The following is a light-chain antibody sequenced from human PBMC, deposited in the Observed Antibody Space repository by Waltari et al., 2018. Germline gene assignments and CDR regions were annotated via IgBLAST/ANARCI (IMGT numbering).Light chain of an antibody. V-gene: IGKV2D-29*01. J-gene: IGKJ1*01. CDR3: MHTKQFPWT. CDR1: QSLVYTDGKTY. Sequence: DIVMTQTPVPLSVTPGQSASIPCKSSQSLVYTDGKTYFYWYLQKPGQPPQLLIYEISKRFSGVPDRFTGSGSGTDFTLKISRVEAEDVGVYYCMHTKQFPWTFGQGTKVEIK. CDR2: EIS.